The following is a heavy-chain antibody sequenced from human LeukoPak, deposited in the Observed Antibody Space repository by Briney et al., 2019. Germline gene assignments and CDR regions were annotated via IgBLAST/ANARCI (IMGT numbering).Heavy chain of an antibody. J-gene: IGHJ3*02. CDR2: IYSGGTT. D-gene: IGHD4-23*01. CDR1: GFTVSSNH. CDR3: ARDADYGGSPDAFDN. Sequence: GGSLRVSCAASGFTVSSNHMSWVRQAPGKGLKWVSIIYSGGTTYYADSVKGRFTISRDNSKNTLYLQMNSLRADDTAVYYCARDADYGGSPDAFDNWGRGTIVTVSS. V-gene: IGHV3-53*01.